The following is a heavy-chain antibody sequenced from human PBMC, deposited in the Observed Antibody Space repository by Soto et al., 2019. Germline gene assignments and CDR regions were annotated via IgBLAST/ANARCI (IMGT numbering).Heavy chain of an antibody. D-gene: IGHD3-10*01. Sequence: ASVKVSCKASGYTFTSYAMHWVRQAPGQRLEWMGWINAGNGNTKYSQKFQGRVTITRDTSANTAYMELSSLRSEDTAVYYCARVRELLWFDEIDYWGQGTLVTVSS. V-gene: IGHV1-3*01. J-gene: IGHJ4*02. CDR1: GYTFTSYA. CDR2: INAGNGNT. CDR3: ARVRELLWFDEIDY.